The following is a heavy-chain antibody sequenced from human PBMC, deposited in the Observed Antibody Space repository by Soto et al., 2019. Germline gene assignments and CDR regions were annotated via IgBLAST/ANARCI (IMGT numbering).Heavy chain of an antibody. D-gene: IGHD6-13*01. CDR1: GGSFSGYY. V-gene: IGHV4-34*01. J-gene: IGHJ6*02. CDR3: ARGGGQQLVGSHYYGRDG. CDR2: INHSGGT. Sequence: WATFSLTFSVYGGSFSGYYWSWIRTPPGKGLEWIGEINHSGGTNYNPSLEMRVTISVGTSNNQLSLKLSSVTAADTAVYYCARGGGQQLVGSHYYGRDGWGQGTTVTFSS.